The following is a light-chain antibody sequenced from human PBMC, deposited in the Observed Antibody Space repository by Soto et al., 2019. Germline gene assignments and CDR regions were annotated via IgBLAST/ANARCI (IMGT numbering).Light chain of an antibody. V-gene: IGKV1-39*01. Sequence: DIQMTQSPSSLSASVGGRVTITCRASQSISSYLNWYQQKPGKAPKLLIYAASSLQSGVPSRFSGSGSGTDFTLTISSLQPEDFATYYCQQSYSTPPGFTFGPGTKVDIK. CDR3: QQSYSTPPGFT. CDR2: AAS. J-gene: IGKJ3*01. CDR1: QSISSY.